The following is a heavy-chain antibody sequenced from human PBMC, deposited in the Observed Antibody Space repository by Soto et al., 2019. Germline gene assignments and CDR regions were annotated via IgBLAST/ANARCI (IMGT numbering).Heavy chain of an antibody. J-gene: IGHJ4*02. CDR1: GYTFSTYA. V-gene: IGHV1-3*01. CDR3: PSDNNGLGDY. Sequence: QVHLEQSGAEVKKPGASVKVSCKASGYTFSTYALHWVRQAPGQSLEWMGWINAGNGNTKYSQKFQDRVTITMDTSADTAHMELSSLRSEDTAVYYCPSDNNGLGDYWGQGTLVTVSS. CDR2: INAGNGNT. D-gene: IGHD1-1*01.